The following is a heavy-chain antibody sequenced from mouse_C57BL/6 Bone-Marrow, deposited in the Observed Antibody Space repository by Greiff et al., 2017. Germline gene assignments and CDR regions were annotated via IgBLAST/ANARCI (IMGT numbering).Heavy chain of an antibody. J-gene: IGHJ4*01. CDR2: IYPGGGYT. D-gene: IGHD2-3*01. Sequence: QVQLQQSGAELVRPGTSVKMSCKASGYTFTNYWIGWAKQRPGHGLEWIGDIYPGGGYTNYNEKFKGKATLTADKSSSTAYMQFSSLPSEDSAIYYCARRGFDGYYPYAMDYWGQGTSVTVSS. CDR3: ARRGFDGYYPYAMDY. CDR1: GYTFTNYW. V-gene: IGHV1-63*01.